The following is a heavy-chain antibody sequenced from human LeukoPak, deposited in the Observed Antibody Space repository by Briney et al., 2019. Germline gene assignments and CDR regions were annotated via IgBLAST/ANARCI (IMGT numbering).Heavy chain of an antibody. J-gene: IGHJ4*02. Sequence: SETLSLTCTVSGVSVSSSSFYWGWIRQPPGKGLAWIGSIYYSGSAYYNPSLKSRVIISVDTSNQFSLKLSSVTAADTAVYYCARHFGDRSGYLQFYFDSWGQGTLVTVSS. CDR3: ARHFGDRSGYLQFYFDS. V-gene: IGHV4-39*07. D-gene: IGHD3-22*01. CDR2: IYYSGSA. CDR1: GVSVSSSSFY.